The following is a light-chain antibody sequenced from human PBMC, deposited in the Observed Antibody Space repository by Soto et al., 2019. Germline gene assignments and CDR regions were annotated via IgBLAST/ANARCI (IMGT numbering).Light chain of an antibody. V-gene: IGKV3-11*01. CDR1: QSISSW. J-gene: IGKJ1*01. Sequence: TQSPSTLSASGSDRVTITCLASQSISSWLAWYQQKPGQAPRLLIYDASNRATGIPARFSGSGSGTDFTLTISSLEPEDFAVYFCQQRSNWPHTFGQGTKVDIK. CDR3: QQRSNWPHT. CDR2: DAS.